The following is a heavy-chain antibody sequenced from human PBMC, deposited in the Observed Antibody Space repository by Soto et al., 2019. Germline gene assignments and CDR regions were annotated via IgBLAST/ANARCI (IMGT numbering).Heavy chain of an antibody. CDR3: ARVILAAAGIFDY. Sequence: QVQLVQSGAEVKKPGSSVKVSCKASGGTFSSYAISWVRQAPGQGLEWMGGIIPIFGTANYAQKFQGRVTIAANESTSTAYMELSSLRYEDTAVYYCARVILAAAGIFDYWGQGTLVTVSS. J-gene: IGHJ4*02. D-gene: IGHD6-13*01. V-gene: IGHV1-69*12. CDR1: GGTFSSYA. CDR2: IIPIFGTA.